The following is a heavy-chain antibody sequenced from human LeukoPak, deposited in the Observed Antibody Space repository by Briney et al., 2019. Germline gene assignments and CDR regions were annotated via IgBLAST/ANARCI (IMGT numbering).Heavy chain of an antibody. Sequence: PGGSLRLSCAASGFTFDDYAMHWVRQAPGKGLEWVSGLSWNSGHIGYSDSVKGRFTISRDNAKNSLYLQMNSLRAEDSAFYYCAKGPGIAAAVDYWGQGTLVIVSS. CDR1: GFTFDDYA. CDR3: AKGPGIAAAVDY. V-gene: IGHV3-9*01. D-gene: IGHD6-13*01. CDR2: LSWNSGHI. J-gene: IGHJ4*02.